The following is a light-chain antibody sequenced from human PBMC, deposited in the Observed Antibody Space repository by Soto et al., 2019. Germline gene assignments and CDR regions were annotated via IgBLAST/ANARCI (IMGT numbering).Light chain of an antibody. CDR1: QRIDSNY. CDR3: QQYETSPPAVT. J-gene: IGKJ4*01. CDR2: AAS. V-gene: IGKV3D-20*01. Sequence: EIVLTQSPATLSLSVGERATLSCGASQRIDSNYVAWYQQKPGLAPRLLIYAASSRASGIPDRFSGSGSGTDFTLTISRLEPDDFAVYYCQQYETSPPAVTFGGGTKVDIK.